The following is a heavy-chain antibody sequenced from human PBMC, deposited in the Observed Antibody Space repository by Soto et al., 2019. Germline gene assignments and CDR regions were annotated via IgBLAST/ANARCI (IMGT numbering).Heavy chain of an antibody. CDR1: GYTFTSYD. D-gene: IGHD3-22*01. CDR3: AAQYDSSGYPALDAFDI. V-gene: IGHV1-8*01. Sequence: ASVKVSCKASGYTFTSYDINWVRQATGQGLEWMGWMNPNSGNTDYAQKFQERVTMTRDTSTSTAYMELSSLRSEDTAVYYCAAQYDSSGYPALDAFDIWGQGTMVTVSS. CDR2: MNPNSGNT. J-gene: IGHJ3*02.